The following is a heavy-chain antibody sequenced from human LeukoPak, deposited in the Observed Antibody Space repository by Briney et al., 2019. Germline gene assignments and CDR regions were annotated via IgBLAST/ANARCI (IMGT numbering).Heavy chain of an antibody. V-gene: IGHV3-21*01. CDR3: AREGYCSGGSCYSNY. Sequence: GGSLRLSCAASGFTFSSYSMNCVRQAPGKGLEWVSSISSSSSYIYYADSVKGRFTISRDNAKNSLYLQMNSLRAEDTAVYYCAREGYCSGGSCYSNYWGQGTLVTVSS. J-gene: IGHJ4*02. CDR2: ISSSSSYI. D-gene: IGHD2-15*01. CDR1: GFTFSSYS.